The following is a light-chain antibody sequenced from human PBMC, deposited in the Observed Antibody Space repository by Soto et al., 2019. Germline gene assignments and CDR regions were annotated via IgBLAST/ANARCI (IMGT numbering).Light chain of an antibody. Sequence: DIQMTQSPSTLSGSVGDRVTITCRASQTISSWLAWYQQKPGKAPKLLIYAASSLQSGVPSRFSGSASGTDFTLTISSLQPEDFVTYYCQQSYSTPRTFGQGTKVDIK. V-gene: IGKV1-39*01. CDR2: AAS. J-gene: IGKJ1*01. CDR3: QQSYSTPRT. CDR1: QTISSW.